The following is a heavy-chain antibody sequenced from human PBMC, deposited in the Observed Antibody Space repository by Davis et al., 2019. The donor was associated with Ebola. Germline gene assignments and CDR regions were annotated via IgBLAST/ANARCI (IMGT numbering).Heavy chain of an antibody. V-gene: IGHV4-34*01. J-gene: IGHJ6*02. Sequence: PGGSLRLSCAVYGGSFSGYYWSWIRQPPGKGLEWIGEINHSGSTNYNPSLKSRVTISVDTSKNQFSLKLSSVTAADTAVYYCARAEYSSSWPNYYYYGMDVWGQGTTVTVSS. D-gene: IGHD6-13*01. CDR1: GGSFSGYY. CDR3: ARAEYSSSWPNYYYYGMDV. CDR2: INHSGST.